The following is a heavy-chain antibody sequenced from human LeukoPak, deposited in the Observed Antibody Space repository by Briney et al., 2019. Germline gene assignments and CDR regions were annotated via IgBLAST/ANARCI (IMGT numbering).Heavy chain of an antibody. Sequence: GGSLRLSCAASGFTFSSYGMHWVRKAPGKGLEWVAFIRYDGSNKYYADSVKGRFTISRDNSKNTLYLQMNSLRAEDTAVYYCAKEFGSWLYYFDYWGQGTLVTVSS. CDR2: IRYDGSNK. CDR3: AKEFGSWLYYFDY. J-gene: IGHJ4*02. V-gene: IGHV3-30*02. CDR1: GFTFSSYG. D-gene: IGHD6-13*01.